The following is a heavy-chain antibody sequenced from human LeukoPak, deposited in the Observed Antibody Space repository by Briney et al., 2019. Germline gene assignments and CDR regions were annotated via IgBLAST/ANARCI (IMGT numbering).Heavy chain of an antibody. CDR3: AREGAVGYSYGYNAFDI. Sequence: PGGSLRLSCAASGFTFDDYGMSWVRQAPGKGLEWVSGINWNGGSTGYADSVKGRFTISRDNAKNSLYLQMNSLRAEDTALYYCAREGAVGYSYGYNAFDIWGQGTMVTVSS. V-gene: IGHV3-20*04. D-gene: IGHD5-18*01. J-gene: IGHJ3*02. CDR1: GFTFDDYG. CDR2: INWNGGST.